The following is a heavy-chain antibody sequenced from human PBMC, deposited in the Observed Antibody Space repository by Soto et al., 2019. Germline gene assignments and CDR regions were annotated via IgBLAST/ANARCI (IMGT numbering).Heavy chain of an antibody. J-gene: IGHJ4*02. CDR1: GYTFTSYG. D-gene: IGHD6-6*01. CDR2: ISAHNGNT. Sequence: QVHLVQSGAEVKKPGASVKVSCKASGYTFTSYGITWVRQAPGQGLEWMGWISAHNGNTDYAQKLQGRVIVTRDTSPRTAYMELRSLRSDGTAVYYCARRRDGDYWGQGALVTVSS. CDR3: ARRRDGDY. V-gene: IGHV1-18*01.